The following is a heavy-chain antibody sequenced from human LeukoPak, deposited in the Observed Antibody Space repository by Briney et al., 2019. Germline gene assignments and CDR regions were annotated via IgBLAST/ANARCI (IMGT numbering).Heavy chain of an antibody. CDR2: IFYTGST. CDR1: GGSISTYY. CDR3: ARGAGIASY. Sequence: SETLSLTCTVSGGSISTYYWNWIRQPPGKGLEWIGYIFYTGSTNYNPSLTSRVSISLDTSKNQFSLKLSSVTAADTAVYYCARGAGIASYWGQGTLVTVSS. D-gene: IGHD6-13*01. J-gene: IGHJ4*02. V-gene: IGHV4-59*01.